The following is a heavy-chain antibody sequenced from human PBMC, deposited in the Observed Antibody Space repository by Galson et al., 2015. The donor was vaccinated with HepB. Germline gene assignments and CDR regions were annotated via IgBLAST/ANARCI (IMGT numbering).Heavy chain of an antibody. D-gene: IGHD3-9*01. CDR2: ISAYNGNT. J-gene: IGHJ3*02. V-gene: IGHV1-18*04. CDR3: ARAKRDYDILTGYPGGAFDI. CDR1: GYTFTSYG. Sequence: SVKVSCKASGYTFTSYGISWVRQAPGQGLEWMGWISAYNGNTNYAQKLQGRVTMTTDTSTSTAYMELRSLRSDDTAVYYCARAKRDYDILTGYPGGAFDIWGQGTMVTVSS.